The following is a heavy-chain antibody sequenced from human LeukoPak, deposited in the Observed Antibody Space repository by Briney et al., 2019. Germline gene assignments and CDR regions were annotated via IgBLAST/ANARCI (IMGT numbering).Heavy chain of an antibody. Sequence: GGSLRLSCAASGFTFSSYSMNWVRQAPGKGLEWVSSISSSSSYIYYADSVKSRFTISRDNAKNSLYLQMNSLRAEDTAVYYCARGIRNSWIQLWRPFDYWGQGTLVTVSS. CDR2: ISSSSSYI. D-gene: IGHD5-18*01. CDR1: GFTFSSYS. CDR3: ARGIRNSWIQLWRPFDY. V-gene: IGHV3-21*01. J-gene: IGHJ4*02.